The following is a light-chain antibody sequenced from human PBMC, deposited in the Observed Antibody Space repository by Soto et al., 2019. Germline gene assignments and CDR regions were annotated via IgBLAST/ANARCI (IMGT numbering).Light chain of an antibody. V-gene: IGLV2-14*01. CDR1: SSDVGGYNY. J-gene: IGLJ2*01. Sequence: QSALTQPASVSGSPGQSITISCTGTSSDVGGYNYVSWYQLHPGKAPKLMIYEVSNRPSGVSNRFSGSKSGNTASLTISGLQAEDEADYYCSSSTSSDTLLFGGGTKLTVL. CDR3: SSSTSSDTLL. CDR2: EVS.